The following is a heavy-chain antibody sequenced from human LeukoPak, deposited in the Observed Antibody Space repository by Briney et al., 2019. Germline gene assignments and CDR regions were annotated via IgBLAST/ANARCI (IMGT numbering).Heavy chain of an antibody. CDR2: INHSGST. Sequence: PSETLSLTCAVYGGSFSGYYWSWIRQPPGKGLEWIGEINHSGSTNHNPSLKSRVTISVDTSKNQFSLKLSSVTAADTAVYYCARGPLYGKGVGATTGWGQGTLVTVSS. J-gene: IGHJ4*02. D-gene: IGHD1-26*01. V-gene: IGHV4-34*01. CDR1: GGSFSGYY. CDR3: ARGPLYGKGVGATTG.